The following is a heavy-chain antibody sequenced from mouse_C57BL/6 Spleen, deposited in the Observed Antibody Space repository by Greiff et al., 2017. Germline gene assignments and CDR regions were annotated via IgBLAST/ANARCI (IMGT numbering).Heavy chain of an antibody. V-gene: IGHV1-72*01. D-gene: IGHD2-3*01. CDR3: ARGGLYDGYYPGAY. Sequence: QVQLQQPGAELVKPGASVKLSCKASGYTFTSYWMHWVKQRPGRGLEWIGRIDPNSGGTKYNEKFKSKATLTVDKPSSTAYMQLSRLTSEDSAVYYCARGGLYDGYYPGAYWGQGTLVTVSA. CDR2: IDPNSGGT. CDR1: GYTFTSYW. J-gene: IGHJ3*01.